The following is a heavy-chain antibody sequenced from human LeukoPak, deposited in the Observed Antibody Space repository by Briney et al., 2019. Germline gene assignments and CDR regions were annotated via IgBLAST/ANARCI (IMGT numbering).Heavy chain of an antibody. V-gene: IGHV4-59*11. J-gene: IGHJ4*02. D-gene: IGHD3-22*01. CDR3: ARVGLYYYDSSGYFDY. CDR1: GGSISSHY. CDR2: IYYSGST. Sequence: SETLSLTCTVSGGSISSHYWSWIRQPPGKGLEWIGYIYYSGSTNYNPSLKSRVTISVDTSKNQFSLKLSSVTAADTAVYYCARVGLYYYDSSGYFDYWGLGTLVTVSS.